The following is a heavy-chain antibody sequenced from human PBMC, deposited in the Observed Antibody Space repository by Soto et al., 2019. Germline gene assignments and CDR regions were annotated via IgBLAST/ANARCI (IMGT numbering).Heavy chain of an antibody. CDR2: IYYGGTT. Sequence: SETLSLTCTVSGGSISSYYWSWIRQPPGKGLEWIGYIYYGGTTSYNPSLKSRVTISLETSKSHFSLRLSSVTAADTAVYYCARAGGLGAVAVDYWGQGTLVTVSS. V-gene: IGHV4-59*12. J-gene: IGHJ4*02. CDR3: ARAGGLGAVAVDY. CDR1: GGSISSYY. D-gene: IGHD6-19*01.